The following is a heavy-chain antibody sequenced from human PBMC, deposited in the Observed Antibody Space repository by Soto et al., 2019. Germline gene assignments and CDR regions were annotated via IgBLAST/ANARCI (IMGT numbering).Heavy chain of an antibody. Sequence: GGSLRLSCAASGFTFSSYSMNWARQAPGKGLEWVSSISSSSSYIYYADSVKGRFTISRDNAKNSLYLQMNSLRAEDTAVYYCARVGDIVVVPAAIAPLLYTSGYYYGMDVWGQGTTVTVSS. J-gene: IGHJ6*02. CDR2: ISSSSSYI. CDR1: GFTFSSYS. CDR3: ARVGDIVVVPAAIAPLLYTSGYYYGMDV. V-gene: IGHV3-21*01. D-gene: IGHD2-2*01.